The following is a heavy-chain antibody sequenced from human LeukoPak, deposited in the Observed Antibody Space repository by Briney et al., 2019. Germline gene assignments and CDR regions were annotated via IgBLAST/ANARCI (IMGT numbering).Heavy chain of an antibody. V-gene: IGHV4-61*02. J-gene: IGHJ4*02. CDR1: GGSISSGSYY. D-gene: IGHD4-17*01. Sequence: SETLSLTCTVSGGSISSGSYYWSWIRQPAGKGLEWIGRIYTSGSTNYNPSLKSRVTISVDTSKNQFSLKLSSVTAADTAVYYCARVGRGDYGDYTAGYWGQGTLVTVSS. CDR2: IYTSGST. CDR3: ARVGRGDYGDYTAGY.